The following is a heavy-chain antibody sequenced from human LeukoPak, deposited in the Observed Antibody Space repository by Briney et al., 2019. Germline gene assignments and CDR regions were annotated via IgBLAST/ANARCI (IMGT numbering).Heavy chain of an antibody. D-gene: IGHD6-13*01. CDR2: IYSSGST. CDR1: GGSISPYY. V-gene: IGHV4-4*07. CDR3: GSSITAADWFFHL. Sequence: SETLSLTCTVSGGSISPYYWSWIRQPAGKGLEWLGRIYSSGSTHYNPSLKSRVTMSVDTSKNQFSLKLNSVTAADTAVYYCGSSITAADWFFHLWGRGTLVTVSS. J-gene: IGHJ2*01.